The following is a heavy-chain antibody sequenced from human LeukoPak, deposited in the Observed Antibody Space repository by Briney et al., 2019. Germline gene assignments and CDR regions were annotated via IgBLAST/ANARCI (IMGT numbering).Heavy chain of an antibody. CDR2: INPSGGST. V-gene: IGHV1-46*01. J-gene: IGHJ4*02. D-gene: IGHD4-11*01. CDR3: VRVGVSNYDYDY. CDR1: GYTFTSYY. Sequence: ASVKVSCKASGYTFTSYYMHWVRQAPGQGLEWMGIINPSGGSTSYAQKFQGRVTMTRDTSTSTVYMELSSLRSEDTAVYYCVRVGVSNYDYDYWGQGTLVTVSS.